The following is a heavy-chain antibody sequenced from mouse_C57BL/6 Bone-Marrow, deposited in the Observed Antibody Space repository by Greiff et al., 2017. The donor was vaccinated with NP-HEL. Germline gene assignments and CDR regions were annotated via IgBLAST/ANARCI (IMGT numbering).Heavy chain of an antibody. CDR2: IDPEDGET. CDR3: ARRLDYGSSPYWYFDV. CDR1: GFNIKDYY. D-gene: IGHD1-1*01. J-gene: IGHJ1*03. Sequence: EVKLMESGAELVKPGASVKLSCTASGFNIKDYYMHWVKQRTEQGLEWIGRIDPEDGETKYAPKFQGKATITADTSSNTAYLQLSSLTSEDTAVYYCARRLDYGSSPYWYFDVWGTGTTVTVSS. V-gene: IGHV14-2*01.